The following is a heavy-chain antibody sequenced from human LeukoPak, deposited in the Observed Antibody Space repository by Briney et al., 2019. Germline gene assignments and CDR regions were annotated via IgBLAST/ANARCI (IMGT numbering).Heavy chain of an antibody. V-gene: IGHV5-51*01. D-gene: IGHD3-22*01. CDR1: GYSVPSYW. CDR2: IYAGASAT. J-gene: IGHJ4*02. CDR3: ARRVLYSSVYPEYYFDY. Sequence: GLSLKISCKGSGYSVPSYWIGWVRQMPGKGLEWMGIIYAGASATRYSPSFQAQVTISADKSISPASLPWSSLNASHTAMYYCARRVLYSSVYPEYYFDYWGQGTLVTVSS.